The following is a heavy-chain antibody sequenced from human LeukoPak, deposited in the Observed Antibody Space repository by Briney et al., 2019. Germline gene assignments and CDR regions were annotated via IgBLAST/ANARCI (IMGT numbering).Heavy chain of an antibody. D-gene: IGHD2/OR15-2a*01. CDR3: AKDASATSWIDS. CDR1: GFTFSNYA. J-gene: IGHJ4*02. Sequence: GGSLRLSCVASGFTFSNYAMTWVRQAPGKGLEWVSAVSGSGGSTYYADSVKGRFTISRDNSKNTLFLQMNSLRVEDTAVYYCAKDASATSWIDSWGQGTLVTVSS. V-gene: IGHV3-23*01. CDR2: VSGSGGST.